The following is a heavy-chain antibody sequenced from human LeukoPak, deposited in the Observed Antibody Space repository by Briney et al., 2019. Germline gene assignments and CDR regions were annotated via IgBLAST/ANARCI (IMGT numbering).Heavy chain of an antibody. V-gene: IGHV3-33*01. CDR3: AREVGATSGHYFDY. CDR2: FWYDGSNK. J-gene: IGHJ4*02. D-gene: IGHD1-26*01. CDR1: GFTFSSYG. Sequence: PGGSLRLSCAASGFTFSSYGMHWVRQAPGKGLECVAVFWYDGSNKYYPDSVKGRFTISRDNSKSTLYLQMNSLRAEDTAVYYCAREVGATSGHYFDYWGQGTLVTVSS.